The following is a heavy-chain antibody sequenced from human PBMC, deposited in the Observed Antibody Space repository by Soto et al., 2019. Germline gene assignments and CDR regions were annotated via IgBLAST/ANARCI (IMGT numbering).Heavy chain of an antibody. J-gene: IGHJ2*01. CDR3: AKTSCYYNYWYFDL. D-gene: IGHD3-22*01. CDR2: ISYDGSNK. Sequence: QVQLVESGGGVVQPGRSLRLSCAASGFTFSSYGMHWVRQAPGKGLEWVAVISYDGSNKYYADSVKGRFTISRDNSKNTLYLQMNSLRAEDTAVYYCAKTSCYYNYWYFDLWGRGTLVTVSS. CDR1: GFTFSSYG. V-gene: IGHV3-30*18.